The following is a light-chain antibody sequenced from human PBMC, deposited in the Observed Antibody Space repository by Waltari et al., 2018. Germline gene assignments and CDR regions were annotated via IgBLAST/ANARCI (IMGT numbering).Light chain of an antibody. CDR3: MQGTHWPPIT. V-gene: IGKV2-30*02. CDR2: KVS. CDR1: QSLIHSDGNTY. Sequence: DVMMTQSPLSLPVTLGQPASISCRSSQSLIHSDGNTYLNWFVQRPGQSPRSLIYKVSRRDAGVPDRLTGSGSGTDFTLKISRVEAEDVGIYYCMQGTHWPPITFGQGTRLEIK. J-gene: IGKJ5*01.